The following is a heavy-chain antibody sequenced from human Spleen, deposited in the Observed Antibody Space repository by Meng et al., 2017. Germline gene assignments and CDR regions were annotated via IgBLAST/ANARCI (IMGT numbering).Heavy chain of an antibody. CDR2: INYNGATV. D-gene: IGHD3-10*01. CDR3: ARATGKHHSGSHYGMDV. Sequence: GESLKISCVASGFTFYDYEVNWVRQAPGKGLEWVSYINYNGATVYYTDSVKGRFVISRDNAINSLYLQMDSLRVEDTAVYYCARATGKHHSGSHYGMDVWGHGTTVTVSS. CDR1: GFTFYDYE. V-gene: IGHV3-48*03. J-gene: IGHJ6*02.